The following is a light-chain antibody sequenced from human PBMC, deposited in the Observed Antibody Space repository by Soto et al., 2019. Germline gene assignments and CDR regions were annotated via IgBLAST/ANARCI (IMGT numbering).Light chain of an antibody. CDR3: QQYNGYSNT. V-gene: IGKV1-5*01. Sequence: DIQMTQSPSTLSASIGDRVTITCRASQSISTWLAWYQQKPGKAPNLLIYDASSLESGVPSRFSGSGSETEFTLTITSLQPDDFAPYYCQQYNGYSNTFGQGTKLEIK. CDR1: QSISTW. CDR2: DAS. J-gene: IGKJ2*01.